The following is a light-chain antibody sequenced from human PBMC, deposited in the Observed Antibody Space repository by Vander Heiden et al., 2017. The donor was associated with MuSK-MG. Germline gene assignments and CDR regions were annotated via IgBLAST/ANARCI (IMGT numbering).Light chain of an antibody. CDR3: QQCGSSPPT. CDR2: VAS. CDR1: QSVSSSY. J-gene: IGKJ4*01. V-gene: IGKV3-20*01. Sequence: EIVFTHSPGTLSLAPGERSTLSCSASQSVSSSYLAWYQLKPGQTPRLLIFVASSRATGVPDRFSGSGSGTDFTLTISRLEPEDFAVYCCQQCGSSPPTFGGGTKIEIK.